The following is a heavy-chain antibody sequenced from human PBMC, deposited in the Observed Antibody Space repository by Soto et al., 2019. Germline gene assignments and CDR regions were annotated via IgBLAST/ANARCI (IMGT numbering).Heavy chain of an antibody. V-gene: IGHV3-64*07. D-gene: IGHD6-13*01. CDR3: ARAKGSSWYDY. Sequence: EVQLVESGGGLVQPGGSLRLSCAASGFTFSIYAMHWVRQAPGQGLEFVAAISSSGDTTYYPDSVKGRFTMSRDNSKNTVYLQMGSLRGEDMAVYYCARAKGSSWYDYXGQGTLVTVSS. CDR2: ISSSGDTT. CDR1: GFTFSIYA. J-gene: IGHJ4*02.